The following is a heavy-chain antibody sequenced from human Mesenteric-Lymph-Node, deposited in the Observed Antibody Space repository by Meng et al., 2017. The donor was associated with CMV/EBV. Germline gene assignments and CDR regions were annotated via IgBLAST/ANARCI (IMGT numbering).Heavy chain of an antibody. D-gene: IGHD4-23*01. V-gene: IGHV3-23*01. J-gene: IGHJ4*02. CDR1: GFTFSSYA. Sequence: GESLKISCAASGFTFSSYAMSWVRQAPGKGLEWVSAISGSGGSTYYADSVKGRFTISRDNSKNTLYLQMNSLRAEDTAVYYCAKGSEYGGNRRGYFDYWGQGTLVTVSS. CDR2: ISGSGGST. CDR3: AKGSEYGGNRRGYFDY.